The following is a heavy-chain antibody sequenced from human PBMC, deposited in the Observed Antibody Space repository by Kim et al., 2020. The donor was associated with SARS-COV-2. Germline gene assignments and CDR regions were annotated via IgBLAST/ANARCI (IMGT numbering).Heavy chain of an antibody. CDR1: GGSISSGGYY. Sequence: SETLSLTCTVSGGSISSGGYYWSWIRQHPGMGLEWIGYTAYSGSTYYNLTLKSRVTISDDTSKNQFSLKLSSVTAADTAVYYCARDRYYNDSGCYVAFDIWGQGTMVTVSS. V-gene: IGHV4-31*03. CDR3: ARDRYYNDSGCYVAFDI. CDR2: TAYSGST. J-gene: IGHJ3*02. D-gene: IGHD3-22*01.